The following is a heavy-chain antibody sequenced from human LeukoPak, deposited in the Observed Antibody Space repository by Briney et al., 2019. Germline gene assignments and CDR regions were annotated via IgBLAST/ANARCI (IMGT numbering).Heavy chain of an antibody. CDR1: GGSFSGYY. D-gene: IGHD5-18*01. V-gene: IGHV4-34*01. CDR2: INHSGST. J-gene: IGHJ4*02. CDR3: ARGSVSTNFRGYSYGTLLRSGYFDY. Sequence: SETLSLTCAVYGGSFSGYYWSWIRQPPGKGLERIGEINHSGSTNYNPSLKSRVTISVDTSKNQFSLKLSSVTAADTAVYYCARGSVSTNFRGYSYGTLLRSGYFDYWGQGTLVTVSS.